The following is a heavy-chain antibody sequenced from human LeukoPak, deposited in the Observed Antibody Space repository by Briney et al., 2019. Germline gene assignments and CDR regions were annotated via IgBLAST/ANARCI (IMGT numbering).Heavy chain of an antibody. D-gene: IGHD3-9*01. Sequence: SETLSLTCTVSGASISSSDYYWSWIRQPAGKGLEWIGRIYTSGSTNYNPSLKSRVTVSVDTSKSQFSLKLSSVTAADTAVYYCARQGVLRYFDWLLSYPNWFDPWGQGTLVTVSS. CDR3: ARQGVLRYFDWLLSYPNWFDP. J-gene: IGHJ5*02. CDR1: GASISSSDYY. V-gene: IGHV4-61*02. CDR2: IYTSGST.